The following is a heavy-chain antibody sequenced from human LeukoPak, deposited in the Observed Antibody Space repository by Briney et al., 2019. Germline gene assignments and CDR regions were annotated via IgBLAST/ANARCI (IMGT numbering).Heavy chain of an antibody. CDR2: ISGSGGST. V-gene: IGHV3-23*01. CDR1: GFTFSSYA. CDR3: ARAFGRGYFDWLPNYGMDV. Sequence: GGSLRLSCAASGFTFSSYAMSWVRQAPGKGLEWVSAISGSGGSTYYADSVKGRFTISRDNSENTLYLQMNSLRAEDTAVYYCARAFGRGYFDWLPNYGMDVWGQGTTVTVSS. J-gene: IGHJ6*02. D-gene: IGHD3-9*01.